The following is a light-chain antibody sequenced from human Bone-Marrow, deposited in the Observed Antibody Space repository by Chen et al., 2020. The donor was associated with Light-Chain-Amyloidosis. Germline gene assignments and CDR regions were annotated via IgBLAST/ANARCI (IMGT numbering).Light chain of an antibody. CDR1: NIGSTS. J-gene: IGLJ3*02. V-gene: IGLV3-21*02. CDR2: DDS. CDR3: QVWDRSSDRPV. Sequence: SYVLTQPSSVSGAPGQTATIARGGNNIGSTSVHWYQHTPGQAPLLVVYDDSDRPSGIPERLSGSNSGNTATLTISRVEAGDEADYYCQVWDRSSDRPVFGGGTKLTVL.